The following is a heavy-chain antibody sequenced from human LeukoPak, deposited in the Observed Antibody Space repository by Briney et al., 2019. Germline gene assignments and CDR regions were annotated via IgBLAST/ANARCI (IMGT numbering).Heavy chain of an antibody. CDR3: ARLRRGDPIEN. Sequence: SETLSLTCTVSGYSINSGYYWVWIRQPPGKGLEWIGSIYRSGSTNYNPSLKSRVTISVDTSKNQFSLKVSSVTAADTAVYYCARLRRGDPIENWGQGTLVTVSS. CDR2: IYRSGST. J-gene: IGHJ4*02. CDR1: GYSINSGYY. V-gene: IGHV4-38-2*02. D-gene: IGHD3-16*01.